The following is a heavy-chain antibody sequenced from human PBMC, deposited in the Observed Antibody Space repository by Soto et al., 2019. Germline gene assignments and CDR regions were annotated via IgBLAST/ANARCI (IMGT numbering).Heavy chain of an antibody. Sequence: SVKVSCKASGGTFSSYAISWVRQAPGQGLEWMGGIIPSFGTANYAQKFQGRVTITANESTSTAYMELSSLRSEDTAVYYCASGLCCSGGSCYSGRNYYYYYGMDVWGQGTRVAVSS. J-gene: IGHJ6*02. D-gene: IGHD2-15*01. V-gene: IGHV1-69*13. CDR1: GGTFSSYA. CDR2: IIPSFGTA. CDR3: ASGLCCSGGSCYSGRNYYYYYGMDV.